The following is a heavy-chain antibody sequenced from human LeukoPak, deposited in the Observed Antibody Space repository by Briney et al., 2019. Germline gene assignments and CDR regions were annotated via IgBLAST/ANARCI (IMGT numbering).Heavy chain of an antibody. CDR3: ARDATGGFGVGSNYYMDV. CDR2: IYTSGST. V-gene: IGHV4-4*07. D-gene: IGHD3-3*01. J-gene: IGHJ6*03. CDR1: GGSISSYY. Sequence: SETLSLTCTVSGGSISSYYWSWIRQPAGKGLEWIGRIYTSGSTNYNPSLKSRVTMSVDTSKNQFSLKLSSVTAADTAVYYCARDATGGFGVGSNYYMDVWGKGTTVTVSS.